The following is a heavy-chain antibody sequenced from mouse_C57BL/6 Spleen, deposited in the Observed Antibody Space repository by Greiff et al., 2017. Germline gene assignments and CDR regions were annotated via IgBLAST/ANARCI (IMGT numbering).Heavy chain of an antibody. D-gene: IGHD2-4*01. CDR3: ARSDDYDWFDY. Sequence: EVQLQQSGPVLVKPGASVKMSCKASGYTFTDYYMNWVKQSHGRSLEWIGVINPYNGGTSYNQKFKGKATLTVDKSSSTAYMELNSLTSEDSAVYYCARSDDYDWFDYWGQGTTLTVSS. V-gene: IGHV1-19*01. CDR1: GYTFTDYY. CDR2: INPYNGGT. J-gene: IGHJ2*01.